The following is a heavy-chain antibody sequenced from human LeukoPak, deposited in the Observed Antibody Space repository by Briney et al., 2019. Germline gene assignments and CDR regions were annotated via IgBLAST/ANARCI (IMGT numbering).Heavy chain of an antibody. CDR2: IFGSGGST. D-gene: IGHD2-2*01. J-gene: IGHJ4*02. CDR1: GFTFSSYG. V-gene: IGHV3-23*01. Sequence: GGTLRLSCAASGFTFSSYGMNWVRQAPGKGLEWVSAIFGSGGSTYYADSVKGRFTISRDNSKNTLYLQMNSLRAGDTAVYYCAKGRGPAAVAPDYWGQGTLVIVSS. CDR3: AKGRGPAAVAPDY.